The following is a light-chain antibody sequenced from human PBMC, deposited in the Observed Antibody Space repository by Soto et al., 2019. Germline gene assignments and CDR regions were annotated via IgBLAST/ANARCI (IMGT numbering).Light chain of an antibody. CDR1: QSISSW. V-gene: IGKV1-5*03. Sequence: DIQLPQSLSTLSASVGDRVTIXLLASQSISSWLAWYQQKPGKAPKLLIYKASSLESGVPSRFSGSGSGTEFTLTISSLQPDDFATYYCQQYNSYLITFGQGTRLEIK. CDR2: KAS. CDR3: QQYNSYLIT. J-gene: IGKJ5*01.